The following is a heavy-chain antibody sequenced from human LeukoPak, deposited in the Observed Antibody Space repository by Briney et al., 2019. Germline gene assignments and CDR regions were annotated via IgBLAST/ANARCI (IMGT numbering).Heavy chain of an antibody. V-gene: IGHV4-59*01. J-gene: IGHJ4*02. Sequence: SETLSLTCTVSGGSISSYYWSWIRQPPGKGLEWIGYIYYSGSTNYNPSLKSQVTISVDTSKNQFSLKLSSVTAADTAVYYCARVAYSSSWYTVGDYFDYWGQGTLVTVSS. CDR2: IYYSGST. D-gene: IGHD6-13*01. CDR1: GGSISSYY. CDR3: ARVAYSSSWYTVGDYFDY.